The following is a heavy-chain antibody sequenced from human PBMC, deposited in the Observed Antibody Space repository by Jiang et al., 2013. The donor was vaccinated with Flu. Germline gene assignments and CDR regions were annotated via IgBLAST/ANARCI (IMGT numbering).Heavy chain of an antibody. CDR2: INHSGST. V-gene: IGHV4-34*01. CDR3: ARGYCSSTSCYLPLYYYYGMDV. D-gene: IGHD2-2*01. Sequence: LEWIGEINHSGSTNYNRPLKSRVTISVDTSKNQXSLKLSSVTAADTAVYYCARGYCSSTSCYLPLYYYYGMDVWGQGTTVTVSS. J-gene: IGHJ6*02.